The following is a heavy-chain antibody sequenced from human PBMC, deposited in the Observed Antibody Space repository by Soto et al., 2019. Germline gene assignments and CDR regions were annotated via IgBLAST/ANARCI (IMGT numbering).Heavy chain of an antibody. J-gene: IGHJ4*02. CDR1: GAFISRGGYY. CDR3: ARGNHVLDSSGLDFDY. Sequence: QVQLQESGPGLAKPSETLSLNCNVSGAFISRGGYYWSWIRQLPGKGLEWIGYVYYDGRTYYNPSLQSRLTMSVDTSENQCSLKLSSLTAADTAVYFCARGNHVLDSSGLDFDYWGQGMLVTVSS. V-gene: IGHV4-31*03. CDR2: VYYDGRT. D-gene: IGHD3-22*01.